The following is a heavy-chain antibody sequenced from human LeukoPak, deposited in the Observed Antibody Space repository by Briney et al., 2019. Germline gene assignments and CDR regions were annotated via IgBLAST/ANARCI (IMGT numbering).Heavy chain of an antibody. CDR3: ASLVRAVST. Sequence: SVKVSCKASGYTFTSYGISWVRQAPGQGLEWMGGIIPIFGTANYAQKFQGRVTITADESTSTAYLELSSLRSEDTGVYYCASLVRAVSTWGQGTLVTVSS. V-gene: IGHV1-69*13. CDR2: IIPIFGTA. D-gene: IGHD3-10*01. CDR1: GYTFTSYG. J-gene: IGHJ5*02.